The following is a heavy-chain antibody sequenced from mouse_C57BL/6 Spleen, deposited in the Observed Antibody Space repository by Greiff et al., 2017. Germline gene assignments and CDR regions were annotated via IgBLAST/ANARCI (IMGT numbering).Heavy chain of an antibody. D-gene: IGHD2-12*01. Sequence: VQLVESGPGLVKPSQSLFLTCSITGFPITSGYYWIWIRQSPGKPLEWMGYITHSGETFYNPSLQSPISITRETSKNQFFLQLNSVTTEDTAMYYCAEDVYSPYAMDYWGQGTSVTVSS. J-gene: IGHJ4*01. CDR3: AEDVYSPYAMDY. V-gene: IGHV12-3*01. CDR1: GFPITSGYY. CDR2: ITHSGET.